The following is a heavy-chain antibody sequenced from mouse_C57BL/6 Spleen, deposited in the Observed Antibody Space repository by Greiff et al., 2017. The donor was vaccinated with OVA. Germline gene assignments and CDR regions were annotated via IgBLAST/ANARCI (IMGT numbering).Heavy chain of an antibody. V-gene: IGHV1-66*01. J-gene: IGHJ3*01. CDR2: IYPGSGNT. D-gene: IGHD2-4*01. Sequence: QVQLKQSGPELVKPGASVKISCKASGYSFTSYYIHWVKQRPGQGLEWIGWIYPGSGNTKYNEKFKGKATLTADTSSSTAYMQLSSLTSEDSAVYYCARGGYDYDAWFAYWGQGTLVTVSA. CDR1: GYSFTSYY. CDR3: ARGGYDYDAWFAY.